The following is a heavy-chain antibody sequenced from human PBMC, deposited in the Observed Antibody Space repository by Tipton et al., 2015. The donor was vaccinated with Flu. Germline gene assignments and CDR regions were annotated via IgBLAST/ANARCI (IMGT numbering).Heavy chain of an antibody. D-gene: IGHD2-2*01. CDR2: IYNSEYT. CDR1: GDSVGSLYY. CDR3: ARDPSLGMPDYFDS. V-gene: IGHV4-28*03. Sequence: TLSLTCSVSGDSVGSLYYWGWIRQPPGKGLEWIGYIYNSEYTKYNPSLKSRITISVDSSRKQFSLQLTSVTAADTAMYYCARDPSLGMPDYFDSWGQGTMVTASS. J-gene: IGHJ4*02.